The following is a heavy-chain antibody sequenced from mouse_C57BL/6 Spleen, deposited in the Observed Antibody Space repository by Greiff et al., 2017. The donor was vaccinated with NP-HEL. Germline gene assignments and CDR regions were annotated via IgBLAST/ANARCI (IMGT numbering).Heavy chain of an antibody. CDR3: ARPYYYGSSYWYFDV. CDR2: INPSNGGT. V-gene: IGHV1-53*01. Sequence: QVQLQQPGTELVKPGASVKLSCKASGYTFTSYWMHWVKQRPGQGLEWIGNINPSNGGTNYNEKFKSKAPLTVDKSSSTAYMKLSSLTSEDSAVYYCARPYYYGSSYWYFDVWGTGTTVTVSS. J-gene: IGHJ1*03. CDR1: GYTFTSYW. D-gene: IGHD1-1*01.